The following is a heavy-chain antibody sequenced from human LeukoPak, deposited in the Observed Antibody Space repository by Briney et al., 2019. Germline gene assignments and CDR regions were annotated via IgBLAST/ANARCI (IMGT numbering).Heavy chain of an antibody. CDR1: GDSITGYY. CDR2: IYYSGST. D-gene: IGHD3-3*01. CDR3: ARYGEDNIRSFDY. V-gene: IGHV4-59*01. Sequence: PSETLSLTCTVSGDSITGYYWSWIRQSPGKGLEWIGYIYYSGSTNYSPSLKSRVTISVDTSKNQFSLKLSSLTAADTAVYFCARYGEDNIRSFDYWGQGTLVTVSS. J-gene: IGHJ4*02.